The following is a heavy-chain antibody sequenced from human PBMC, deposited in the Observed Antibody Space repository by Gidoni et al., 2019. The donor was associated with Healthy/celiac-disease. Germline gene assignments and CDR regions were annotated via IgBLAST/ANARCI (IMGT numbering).Heavy chain of an antibody. Sequence: QVQLVESGGGVVQPGRSLRLSCAASGLTFSSYGMHWVRQAPGKGLEWVAVIWYDGSNKYYADSVKGRFTISRDNSKNTLYLQMNSLRAEDTAVYYCARGFNDYGDYGPQDAFDIWGQGTMVTVSS. J-gene: IGHJ3*02. CDR1: GLTFSSYG. V-gene: IGHV3-33*01. CDR2: IWYDGSNK. CDR3: ARGFNDYGDYGPQDAFDI. D-gene: IGHD4-17*01.